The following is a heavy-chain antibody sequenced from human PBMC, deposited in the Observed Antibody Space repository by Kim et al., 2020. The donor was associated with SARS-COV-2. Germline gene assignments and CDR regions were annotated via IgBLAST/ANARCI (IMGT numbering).Heavy chain of an antibody. CDR2: DGSST. J-gene: IGHJ4*02. CDR3: VKGGAH. V-gene: IGHV3-74*01. D-gene: IGHD2-15*01. Sequence: DGSSTGYADSVKGRFTISRDNAKNTVNLQMNSRRGDDTAVYYCVKGGAHWGQGSLVTVSS.